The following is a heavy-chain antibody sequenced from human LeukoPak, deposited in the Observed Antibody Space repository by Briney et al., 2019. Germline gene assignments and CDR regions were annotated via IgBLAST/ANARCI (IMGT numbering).Heavy chain of an antibody. CDR3: ARALFRSDYYGSGSAGY. J-gene: IGHJ4*02. Sequence: RTGGSLRLSCAASGFTFSSYAMSWVRQAPGKGLEWVSGINWNGGSTGYADSVKGRFTISRDNAKNSLYLQMNSLRAEDTALYYCARALFRSDYYGSGSAGYWGQGTLVTVSS. D-gene: IGHD3-10*01. CDR2: INWNGGST. V-gene: IGHV3-20*04. CDR1: GFTFSSYA.